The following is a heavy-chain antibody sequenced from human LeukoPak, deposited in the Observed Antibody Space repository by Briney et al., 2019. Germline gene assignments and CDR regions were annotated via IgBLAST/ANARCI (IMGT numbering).Heavy chain of an antibody. J-gene: IGHJ6*03. CDR1: GFTFSSYA. CDR3: AKVYYDFWSGYSHCYYYYMDV. CDR2: ISGSGGST. D-gene: IGHD3-3*01. V-gene: IGHV3-23*01. Sequence: SGGSLRLSCAASGFTFSSYAMSWVRQAPGKGLEWVSAISGSGGSTYYADSVKGRFTISRDNSKNTLYLQMNSLRAEDTAVYYCAKVYYDFWSGYSHCYYYYMDVWGKGTTVTVSS.